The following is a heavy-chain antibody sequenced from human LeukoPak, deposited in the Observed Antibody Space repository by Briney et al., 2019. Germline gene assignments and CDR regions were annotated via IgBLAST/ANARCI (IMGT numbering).Heavy chain of an antibody. CDR3: AREQQPLDTLFDY. D-gene: IGHD6-13*01. V-gene: IGHV3-11*04. Sequence: GGSLRLSCAASGFTFSDYYMSWIRQAPGKGLEWVSYISSSGSTVYYADSVKGRFTISRDNAKNSLYLQMNSLRAEDTAVYYCAREQQPLDTLFDYWGQGTLVTVSS. J-gene: IGHJ4*02. CDR1: GFTFSDYY. CDR2: ISSSGSTV.